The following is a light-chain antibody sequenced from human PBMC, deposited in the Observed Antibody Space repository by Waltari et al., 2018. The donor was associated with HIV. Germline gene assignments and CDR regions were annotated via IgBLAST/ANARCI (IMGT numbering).Light chain of an antibody. V-gene: IGLV2-8*01. Sequence: QSALTQPLSASGSPGQSVTISCTGTSSDVGGYDYVSWYQQHTGKAPKRMLYEVNKRPSGVPDRFSGSKSGNTASLTVSGLQTEDEADYYCSSYAGSNNLIFGGGTKLTVL. CDR3: SSYAGSNNLI. CDR1: SSDVGGYDY. J-gene: IGLJ2*01. CDR2: EVN.